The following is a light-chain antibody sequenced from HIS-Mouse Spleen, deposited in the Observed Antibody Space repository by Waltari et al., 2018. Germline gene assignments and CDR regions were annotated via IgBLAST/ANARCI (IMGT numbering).Light chain of an antibody. CDR3: QQYYSYRFT. CDR2: AAS. Sequence: AIRMTQSPSSFSASTGDRVTITCRASQGISSYLAWYQQKPGKAPKLRIYAASTLQSGVPSRFSGSGSGTDFTLTISCLQSEDFATYYCQQYYSYRFTFGPGTKVDIK. V-gene: IGKV1-8*01. J-gene: IGKJ3*01. CDR1: QGISSY.